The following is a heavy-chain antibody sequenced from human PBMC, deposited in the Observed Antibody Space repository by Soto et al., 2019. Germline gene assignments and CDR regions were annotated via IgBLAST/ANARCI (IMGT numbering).Heavy chain of an antibody. Sequence: GASVKVSFKASGYTFTSYGISWVRQAPGQGLEWMGWISAYNGNTNYAQKLQGRVTMTTDTSTSTAYMELRSLRSDDTAVYYCARAATAILYNWFDPWGQGTLVTVSS. CDR1: GYTFTSYG. D-gene: IGHD2-2*02. CDR2: ISAYNGNT. V-gene: IGHV1-18*01. CDR3: ARAATAILYNWFDP. J-gene: IGHJ5*02.